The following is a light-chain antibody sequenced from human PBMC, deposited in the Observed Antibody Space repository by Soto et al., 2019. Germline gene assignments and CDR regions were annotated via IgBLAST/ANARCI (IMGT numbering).Light chain of an antibody. Sequence: EIVLTQSPATLSLSPGERATLSCRASQSVSSYLVWYQQKPGQAPRLLIYDASNRATGIPARFSGSGSGTDFTLTIISLEPEDFAVYYCQQRSNWPPWTFGQGTKVEIK. J-gene: IGKJ1*01. V-gene: IGKV3-11*01. CDR2: DAS. CDR1: QSVSSY. CDR3: QQRSNWPPWT.